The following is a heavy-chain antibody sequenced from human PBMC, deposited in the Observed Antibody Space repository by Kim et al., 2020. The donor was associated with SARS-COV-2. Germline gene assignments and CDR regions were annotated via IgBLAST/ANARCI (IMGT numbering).Heavy chain of an antibody. V-gene: IGHV3-23*01. J-gene: IGHJ4*02. Sequence: GGSLRLSCAASGFTFSSYAMSWVRHAPGKGLEWVSAISGSGGSTYYADSVKGRFTISRDNSENTLYLQMNSLRAEDTAVYYCAKDRGCSSATTGYWGQGTLVTVSS. CDR3: AKDRGCSSATTGY. CDR1: GFTFSSYA. D-gene: IGHD6-6*01. CDR2: ISGSGGST.